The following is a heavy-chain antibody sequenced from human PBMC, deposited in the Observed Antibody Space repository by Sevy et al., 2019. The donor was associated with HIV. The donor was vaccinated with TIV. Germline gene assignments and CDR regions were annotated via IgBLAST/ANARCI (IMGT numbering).Heavy chain of an antibody. J-gene: IGHJ5*02. CDR2: ISSSGSSI. D-gene: IGHD2-8*01. CDR3: TRNGGAFDNGFDP. CDR1: GFTFSSYD. Sequence: GGSLRLSCPASGFTFSSYDMNWVRQAPGKGLEWVSKISSSGSSIYYADSVKGRFTISRDNAKNSLNLQMNSLRAEDTAVYYCTRNGGAFDNGFDPWGQGTLVTVSS. V-gene: IGHV3-48*03.